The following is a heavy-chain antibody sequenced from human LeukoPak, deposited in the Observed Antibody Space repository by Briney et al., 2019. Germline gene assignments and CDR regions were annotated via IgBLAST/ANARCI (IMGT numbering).Heavy chain of an antibody. V-gene: IGHV4-39*01. D-gene: IGHD2-15*01. J-gene: IGHJ5*02. CDR2: VYYDGNT. Sequence: SETLSLTCSVSGGSINRSSYYWGWIRQAPGKGLEWIGSVYYDGNTYYNPNPSLKSRVTISVDTSKNQFSLKLSSVTAADTAVYYCARRGGYCSGVSCLSWFDPWGQGTLVTVSS. CDR1: GGSINRSSYY. CDR3: ARRGGYCSGVSCLSWFDP.